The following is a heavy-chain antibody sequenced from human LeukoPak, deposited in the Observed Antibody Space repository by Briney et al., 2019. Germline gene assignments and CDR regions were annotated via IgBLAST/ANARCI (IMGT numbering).Heavy chain of an antibody. J-gene: IGHJ4*02. D-gene: IGHD3-10*01. CDR3: ARETYRLGELLADY. CDR1: GGTFSSYT. Sequence: SVEVSCKASGGTFSSYTISCVRQAPGQGLEWMGRIIPILGIANYAQKFQGRVTITADKSTSTAYMELSSLRSEDTAVYYCARETYRLGELLADYWGQGTLVTVSS. V-gene: IGHV1-69*04. CDR2: IIPILGIA.